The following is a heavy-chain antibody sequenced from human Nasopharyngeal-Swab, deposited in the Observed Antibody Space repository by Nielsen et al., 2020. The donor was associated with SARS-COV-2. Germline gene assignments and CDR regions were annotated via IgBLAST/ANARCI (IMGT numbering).Heavy chain of an antibody. CDR2: ISELGSGI. CDR1: GFSITTYA. CDR3: TRGLTGHIVQWNPSPY. V-gene: IGHV3-23*01. J-gene: IGHJ4*02. Sequence: GESLKTSCAASGFSITTYAMTWVRQAPGKGLEWVSSISELGSGIYYADSVWGRFTISRDTSKNTVYLQMNTLRADDTALYFCTRGLTGHIVQWNPSPYWGQGTLVTVSS. D-gene: IGHD1-14*01.